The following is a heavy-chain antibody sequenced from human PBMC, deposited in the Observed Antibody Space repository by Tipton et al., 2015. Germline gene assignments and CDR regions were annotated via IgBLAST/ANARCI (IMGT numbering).Heavy chain of an antibody. CDR1: GDSVSSNTAT. D-gene: IGHD3-16*01. CDR3: ARHLFNRAYYVFDAFDI. CDR2: TYYRSKWYN. Sequence: GLVKPSQTLSLTCAISGDSVSSNTATWNWIRQSPSRGLEWLGRTYYRSKWYNDYAESVKGRITISPDTSKNQFSLQLNSVTPEDTAVYYCARHLFNRAYYVFDAFDIWGQGTMVTVSS. J-gene: IGHJ3*02. V-gene: IGHV6-1*01.